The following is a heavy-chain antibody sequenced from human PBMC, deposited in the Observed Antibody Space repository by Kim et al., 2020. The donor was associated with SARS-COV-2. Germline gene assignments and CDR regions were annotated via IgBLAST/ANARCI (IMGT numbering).Heavy chain of an antibody. CDR2: IYYRSKWYI. CDR1: GDSVSSHGAS. V-gene: IGHV6-1*01. D-gene: IGHD3-16*02. CDR3: VRLIGVGWLDS. J-gene: IGHJ4*02. Sequence: SQTLSLTCAISGDSVSSHGASWNWIRQSPSRGLEWLGKIYYRSKWYIEYAPSVNGRITFNPDTSKNQLSLQLTSVTPEDTAVYYCVRLIGVGWLDSWGQG.